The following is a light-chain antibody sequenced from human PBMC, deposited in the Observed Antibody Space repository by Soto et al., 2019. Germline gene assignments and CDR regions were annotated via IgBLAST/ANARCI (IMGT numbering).Light chain of an antibody. CDR3: QQGHSTPYT. CDR1: QNIRTY. Sequence: DIQMTQVPSTLSASVGSTFISTCLASQNIRTYLNWYQQKPGRAPKLLIHSASALPSGVPSRFSGSGSGTEFTLTMSGLQPEDFATYYCQQGHSTPYTFGQGTKVDIK. V-gene: IGKV1-39*01. J-gene: IGKJ2*01. CDR2: SAS.